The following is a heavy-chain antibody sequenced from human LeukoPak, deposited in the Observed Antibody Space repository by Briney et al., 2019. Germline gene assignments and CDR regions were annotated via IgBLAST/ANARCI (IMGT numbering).Heavy chain of an antibody. CDR1: GYSISSGYY. CDR3: ARVSDSSGYFYYFDY. D-gene: IGHD3-22*01. CDR2: IYHSGST. Sequence: PSETLSLTCTVSGYSISSGYYWGWIRQPPGKGLEWIGSIYHSGSTYYNPSLKSRVTISVDTSKNQFSLKLSSVTAADTAVYYCARVSDSSGYFYYFDYWGQGTLVTVSS. J-gene: IGHJ4*02. V-gene: IGHV4-38-2*02.